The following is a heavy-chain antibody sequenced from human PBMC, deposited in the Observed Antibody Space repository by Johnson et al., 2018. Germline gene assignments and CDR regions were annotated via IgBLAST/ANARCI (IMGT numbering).Heavy chain of an antibody. CDR2: IWYDGGKK. J-gene: IGHJ3*02. Sequence: QVQLVQSGGGVVQPGRSXRLSCEASGFTFSSYAMHWVRQTPGKGLEWVAGIWYDGGKKYYADSVKGRFTVSRVNSKNTLYPQMNSLRAEDTAVYYCARDHPVDYYYDTPSPDVFDIWGQGTMVTVSS. CDR3: ARDHPVDYYYDTPSPDVFDI. V-gene: IGHV3-33*01. CDR1: GFTFSSYA. D-gene: IGHD3-22*01.